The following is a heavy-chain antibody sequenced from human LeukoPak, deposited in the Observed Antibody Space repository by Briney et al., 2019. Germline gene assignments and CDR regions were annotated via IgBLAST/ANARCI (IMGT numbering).Heavy chain of an antibody. D-gene: IGHD3-3*01. V-gene: IGHV3-48*03. Sequence: PGESLRLSCAASEFTFSSFEMNWVRQAPGKGLEWISYISSSGSTIYYADSVKGRFTISRDNAKNSLYLHMNSLRAEDTAVYYCARGYSRGYYGPFFECWGQGTLVTVSS. CDR1: EFTFSSFE. CDR2: ISSSGSTI. CDR3: ARGYSRGYYGPFFEC. J-gene: IGHJ4*02.